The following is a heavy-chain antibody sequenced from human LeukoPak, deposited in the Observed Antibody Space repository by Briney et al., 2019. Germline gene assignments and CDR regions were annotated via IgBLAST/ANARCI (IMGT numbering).Heavy chain of an antibody. CDR3: AREFIVVVPAASRLYYYYMDV. V-gene: IGHV4-61*02. CDR2: IYTSGST. J-gene: IGHJ6*03. Sequence: PSETLSLTCTVSGGSISSGSYYWSWIRQPAGTGLEWIGRIYTSGSTNYNPSLKSRVTMSVDTSKNQFSLKLSSVTAADTAVYYCAREFIVVVPAASRLYYYYMDVWGKGTTVTISS. D-gene: IGHD2-2*01. CDR1: GGSISSGSYY.